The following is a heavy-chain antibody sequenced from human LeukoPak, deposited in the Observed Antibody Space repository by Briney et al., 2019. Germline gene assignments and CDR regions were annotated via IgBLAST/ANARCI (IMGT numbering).Heavy chain of an antibody. Sequence: GGSLRLSCAASGFTFNNYYMTRIRQAPGKGLEWLSYISSSNITMYYADSVKGRFTISRDNAKKSLYLQMNSLRPDDTAVYYCARDGGYGDYPHFDYWGQGTLVTVSS. CDR3: ARDGGYGDYPHFDY. CDR1: GFTFNNYY. J-gene: IGHJ4*01. V-gene: IGHV3-11*01. CDR2: ISSSNITM. D-gene: IGHD4-17*01.